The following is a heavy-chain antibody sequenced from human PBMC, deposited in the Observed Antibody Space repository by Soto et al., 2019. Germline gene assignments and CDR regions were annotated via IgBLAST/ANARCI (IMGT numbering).Heavy chain of an antibody. CDR3: ARDGTIFGVAYGGEPY. D-gene: IGHD3-3*01. V-gene: IGHV3-66*01. CDR1: GFTVSSNY. J-gene: IGHJ4*02. CDR2: IYSGGST. Sequence: GGSLRLSCAASGFTVSSNYMSWVRQAPGKGLEWVSVIYSGGSTYYADSVKGRFTISRDNSKNTLYLQMNSLRAEDTAVYYCARDGTIFGVAYGGEPYWGQGTLVTVSS.